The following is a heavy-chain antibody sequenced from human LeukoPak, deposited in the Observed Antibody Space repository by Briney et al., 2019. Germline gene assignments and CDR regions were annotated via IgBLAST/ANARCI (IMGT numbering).Heavy chain of an antibody. CDR3: ARVGGSNYYYYGMDV. CDR1: GFSFSSYA. Sequence: GSLRLSCAASGFSFSSYAMNWVRQAPGKGLDWIGYIYYSGSTNYNPSLKSRVTISVDTSKNQFSLKLSSVTAADTAVYYCARVGGSNYYYYGMDVWGQGTTVTVSS. CDR2: IYYSGST. D-gene: IGHD3-10*01. V-gene: IGHV4-59*01. J-gene: IGHJ6*02.